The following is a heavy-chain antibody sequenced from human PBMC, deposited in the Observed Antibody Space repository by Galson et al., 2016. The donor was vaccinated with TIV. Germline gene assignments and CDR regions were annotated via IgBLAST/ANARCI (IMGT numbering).Heavy chain of an antibody. Sequence: SVKVSCKASGYSVTSYDLNWVRQGPGQGLEWMGLINPSVGGTTYAPNFQDRVTMTRDTSTDTVYMELRRLRSDDTAVYYCARIQSCGGDCYYFDYWGRGTLVTVSS. CDR1: GYSVTSYD. D-gene: IGHD2-21*02. V-gene: IGHV1-46*01. CDR2: INPSVGGT. J-gene: IGHJ4*02. CDR3: ARIQSCGGDCYYFDY.